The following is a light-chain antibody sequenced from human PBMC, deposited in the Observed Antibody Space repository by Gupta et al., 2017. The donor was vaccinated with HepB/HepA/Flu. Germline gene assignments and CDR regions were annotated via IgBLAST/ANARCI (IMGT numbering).Light chain of an antibody. V-gene: IGKV3-20*01. CDR1: QSVTSNY. Sequence: ESVLTHSSGTLSLSPGERATLSCRASQSVTSNYLAWYQQKPGQAPRLLISGASSRATGIPDRFSGGGSGTDFTLTISRLEPEDFAVYSCQQYGDSPQTFGGGTKVEIK. CDR3: QQYGDSPQT. J-gene: IGKJ4*01. CDR2: GAS.